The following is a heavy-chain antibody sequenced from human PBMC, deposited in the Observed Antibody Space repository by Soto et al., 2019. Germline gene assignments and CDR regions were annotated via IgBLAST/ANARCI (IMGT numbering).Heavy chain of an antibody. CDR2: INAGNGNT. J-gene: IGHJ4*02. Sequence: ASVKVSCKASGYTFTSYAMHWVRQAPGQRLEWMGWINAGNGNTNYAQKLQGRVTMTTDTSTSTAYMELRSLRSDDTAVYYCARGSSYYDFWSGYYPPLYYFDYWGQGTLVTVSS. V-gene: IGHV1-3*01. CDR3: ARGSSYYDFWSGYYPPLYYFDY. D-gene: IGHD3-3*01. CDR1: GYTFTSYA.